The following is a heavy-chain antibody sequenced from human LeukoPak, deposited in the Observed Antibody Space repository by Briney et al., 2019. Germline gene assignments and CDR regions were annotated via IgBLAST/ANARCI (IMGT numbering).Heavy chain of an antibody. Sequence: KPSETLSLTCAVYGGSFSGYYWSWIRQPPGKGLEWIGEINHSGSTNYNPSLKSRVTISVDTSKNQFSLKLSSVTAADTAVYYCARDVIWRNSDLWGQGTLVTVSS. D-gene: IGHD2-21*01. CDR3: ARDVIWRNSDL. CDR1: GGSFSGYY. J-gene: IGHJ5*02. V-gene: IGHV4-34*01. CDR2: INHSGST.